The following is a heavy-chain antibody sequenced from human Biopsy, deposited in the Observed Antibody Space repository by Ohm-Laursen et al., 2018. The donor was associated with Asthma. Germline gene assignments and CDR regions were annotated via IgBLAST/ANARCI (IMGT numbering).Heavy chain of an antibody. J-gene: IGHJ5*02. D-gene: IGHD6-13*01. CDR3: ARGQKSAGDRWFDP. V-gene: IGHV1-2*06. CDR1: GYTFIGCH. Sequence: VSSVKVSCKASGYTFIGCHIHWMRQAPGQGLEWMGRINPNSGGTNYAQKFQGRVTMTRDTSISIAYMEVSRLRSDDTAVYYCARGQKSAGDRWFDPWGQGTLVTVSS. CDR2: INPNSGGT.